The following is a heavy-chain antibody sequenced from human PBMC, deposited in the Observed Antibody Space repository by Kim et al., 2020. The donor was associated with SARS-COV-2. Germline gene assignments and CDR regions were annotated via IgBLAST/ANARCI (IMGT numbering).Heavy chain of an antibody. Sequence: KSRVTISVDTSKNQFSLKLSSVTAADTAVYYCASLDYYDSSGYRLSYFDYWGQGTLVTVSS. D-gene: IGHD3-22*01. V-gene: IGHV4-59*01. J-gene: IGHJ4*02. CDR3: ASLDYYDSSGYRLSYFDY.